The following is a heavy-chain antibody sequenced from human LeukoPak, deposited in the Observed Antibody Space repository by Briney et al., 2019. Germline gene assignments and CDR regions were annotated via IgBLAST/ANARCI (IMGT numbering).Heavy chain of an antibody. Sequence: ASVKVSCKASGYTFTSYDINWVRQATGQGLEWMGWMNPNSGNTGYAQKFQGRVTMTRNTSVSTAYMELSSLRSEDTAVYYCAIGIQLWLPSLGYWGQGTLVTVSS. CDR3: AIGIQLWLPSLGY. D-gene: IGHD5-18*01. CDR1: GYTFTSYD. CDR2: MNPNSGNT. V-gene: IGHV1-8*01. J-gene: IGHJ4*02.